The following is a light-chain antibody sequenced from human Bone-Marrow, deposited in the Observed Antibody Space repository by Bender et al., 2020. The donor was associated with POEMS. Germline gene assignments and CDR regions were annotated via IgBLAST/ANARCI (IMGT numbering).Light chain of an antibody. CDR2: YAD. J-gene: IGLJ3*02. V-gene: IGLV1-36*01. CDR3: SAWNDSLSGWV. CDR1: SSNIGKHG. Sequence: QSVVTQPPSLSEAPRQRVTITCSGSSSNIGKHGVNWYQQLPGEAPKLLIYYADLLTPGVSDRFSASKSCTSASLAISELQSEDEALYYCSAWNDSLSGWVCGGGTKLAVL.